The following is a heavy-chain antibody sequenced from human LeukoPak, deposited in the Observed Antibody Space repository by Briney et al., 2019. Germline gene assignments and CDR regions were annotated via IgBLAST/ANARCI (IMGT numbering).Heavy chain of an antibody. V-gene: IGHV4-34*01. CDR2: INHSGST. J-gene: IGHJ4*02. D-gene: IGHD6-13*01. Sequence: PSETLSLTCAVYGGSFSGYYWSWIRQPPGKGLEWIGEINHSGSTNYNPSLKSRVTISVDTSKNQFSLKLSSVTAADTAVYYCARGLGIAAAGGIDYWGQGTLVTVSS. CDR1: GGSFSGYY. CDR3: ARGLGIAAAGGIDY.